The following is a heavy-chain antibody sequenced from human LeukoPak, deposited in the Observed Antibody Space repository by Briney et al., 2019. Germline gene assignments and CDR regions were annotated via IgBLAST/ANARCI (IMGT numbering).Heavy chain of an antibody. CDR1: GFTFSSSW. CDR2: INTDGSST. D-gene: IGHD1-26*01. V-gene: IGHV3-74*01. Sequence: PGGSLRLSCAASGFTFSSSWMHWVRHAPGKGLVWVSRINTDGSSTSYADSVKGRFTISRDHSKNALYLLMNSLRAEDTAVYYCARGEDVVGALFDSWGQGTLVTVSS. CDR3: ARGEDVVGALFDS. J-gene: IGHJ4*02.